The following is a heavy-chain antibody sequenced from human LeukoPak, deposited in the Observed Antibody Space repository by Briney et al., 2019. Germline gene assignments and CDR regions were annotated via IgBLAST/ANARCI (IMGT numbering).Heavy chain of an antibody. Sequence: SQTLSLTCTVSGGSISSGDYYWSWIRQPPGKGLEWIVYIYYSGSTYYNPSLKSRVTISVDTSKNQFSLKLSSVTAADTAVYYCAGYDRDGCNEEAFDIWGQGTMVTVSS. D-gene: IGHD5-24*01. CDR1: GGSISSGDYY. CDR3: AGYDRDGCNEEAFDI. CDR2: IYYSGST. J-gene: IGHJ3*02. V-gene: IGHV4-30-4*08.